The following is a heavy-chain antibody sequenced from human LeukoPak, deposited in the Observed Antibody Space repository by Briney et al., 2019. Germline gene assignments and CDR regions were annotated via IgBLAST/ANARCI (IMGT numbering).Heavy chain of an antibody. V-gene: IGHV3-48*03. CDR1: GFSFSSYE. J-gene: IGHJ4*02. Sequence: VGSLRLSCAASGFSFSSYEMRWVRQAPGKGLGWRSYISGVVAPIYYADSVNGRVTISTDNAKNSLYLQMSSLRAEDTAVYYCVRDYRDSSGDHQPFDYWGQGALVTVSS. CDR3: VRDYRDSSGDHQPFDY. D-gene: IGHD3-22*01. CDR2: ISGVVAPI.